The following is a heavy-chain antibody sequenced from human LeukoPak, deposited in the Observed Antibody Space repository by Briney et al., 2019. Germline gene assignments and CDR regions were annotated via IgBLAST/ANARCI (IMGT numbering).Heavy chain of an antibody. CDR1: GFTFSSLG. J-gene: IGHJ4*02. D-gene: IGHD2-21*02. V-gene: IGHV3-33*08. CDR3: ARWALCGGDCPLYY. Sequence: GGSLRLFCTVSGFTFSSLGKLWARQAPGKGVEWVAVIWYDGSNKYYADSVKGRFTTSRDNTKNTLFLQMNSLSAEDTAVYYWARWALCGGDCPLYYWGQGTLVTVSS. CDR2: IWYDGSNK.